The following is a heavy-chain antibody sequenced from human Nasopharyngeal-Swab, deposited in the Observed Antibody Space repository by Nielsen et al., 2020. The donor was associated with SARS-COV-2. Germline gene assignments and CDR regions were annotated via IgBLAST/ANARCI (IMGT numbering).Heavy chain of an antibody. J-gene: IGHJ6*02. CDR3: ARDHPITIFGVVELGSGMDV. V-gene: IGHV3-74*01. CDR2: IDTDGSTT. Sequence: GESLKISCAASGFTFRSYWMHWVRQVPGKGLVWVSRIDTDGSTTDHADSVKGRFTISRDNAKNTLYLQMNNLRAEDTAVYYCARDHPITIFGVVELGSGMDVWGQGTTVTVSS. CDR1: GFTFRSYW. D-gene: IGHD3-3*01.